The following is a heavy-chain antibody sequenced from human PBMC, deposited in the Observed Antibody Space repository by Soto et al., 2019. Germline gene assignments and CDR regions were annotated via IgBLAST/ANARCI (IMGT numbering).Heavy chain of an antibody. V-gene: IGHV5-51*01. CDR2: IYPGDSDT. CDR1: GYKVSTWHNFTSYW. J-gene: IGHJ6*02. CDR3: ARLGFNYDFLSGYYIVRQYYGIDV. Sequence: GESLKISCMGSGYKVSTWHNFTSYWIAWVRQMPGEGLEWMGIIYPGDSDTRYSPSFQGQVTISADKSINSVYLQWSSLKASDTATYYCARLGFNYDFLSGYYIVRQYYGIDVWGQGTTVTVSS. D-gene: IGHD3-3*01.